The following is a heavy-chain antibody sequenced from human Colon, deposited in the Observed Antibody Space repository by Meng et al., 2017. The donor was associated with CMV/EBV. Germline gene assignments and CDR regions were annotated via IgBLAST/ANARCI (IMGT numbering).Heavy chain of an antibody. Sequence: SETLSLTCSVSGVSMSLYYWSWIRQAPGKGLEWIGHIYKSGTTKYNPSLESRVTISADTSKNEFSLKLRSVTAADTAVYYCARAAEPPFAVLPAAIPTYYGLDVWGQGTTVTVSS. V-gene: IGHV4-59*12. CDR2: IYKSGTT. D-gene: IGHD2-2*02. J-gene: IGHJ6*02. CDR3: ARAAEPPFAVLPAAIPTYYGLDV. CDR1: GVSMSLYY.